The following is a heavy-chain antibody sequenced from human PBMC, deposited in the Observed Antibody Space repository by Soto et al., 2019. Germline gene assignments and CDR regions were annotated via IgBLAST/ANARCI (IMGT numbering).Heavy chain of an antibody. D-gene: IGHD3-3*01. CDR3: ARDSRYYDFWSGYPHY. Sequence: QVQLVESGGGVVQPGRSLRLSCAASGFTFSSYGMHWVRQAPGKGLEWVAVIWYDGSNKYYADSVQGRFTISRDNSKNTLYLQMTSLRAEDTAVYYCARDSRYYDFWSGYPHYWGQGTLVTVSS. J-gene: IGHJ4*02. CDR1: GFTFSSYG. CDR2: IWYDGSNK. V-gene: IGHV3-33*01.